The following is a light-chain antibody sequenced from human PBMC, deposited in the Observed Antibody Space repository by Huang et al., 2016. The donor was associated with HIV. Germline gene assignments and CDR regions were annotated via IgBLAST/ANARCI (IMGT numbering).Light chain of an antibody. Sequence: DIVMTQSPDSLAVSLGERATINCKSSQTILHDSDSRNYLALYQQKPGQPPKLLIHWASIRKAGVPDRFIGSGSGTDFTLTISSLQAEDVAVYYCQQYYSSPFTFGPGTNVDI. J-gene: IGKJ3*01. CDR3: QQYYSSPFT. V-gene: IGKV4-1*01. CDR1: QTILHDSDSRNY. CDR2: WAS.